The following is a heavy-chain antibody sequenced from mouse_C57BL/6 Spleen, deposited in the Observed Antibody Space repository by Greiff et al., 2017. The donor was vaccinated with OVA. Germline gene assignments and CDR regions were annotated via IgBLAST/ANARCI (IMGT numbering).Heavy chain of an antibody. CDR2: IYPGDGDT. CDR3: ARDDYDNPFAY. J-gene: IGHJ3*01. CDR1: GYAFSSYW. Sequence: VQLQQSGAELVKPGASVKISCKASGYAFSSYWMNWVKQRPGKGLEWIGQIYPGDGDTNYNGKFKGTATLTADKSSSTAYMQLSSLTSEDSAVYFWARDDYDNPFAYWGQGTLVTVSA. V-gene: IGHV1-80*01. D-gene: IGHD2-1*01.